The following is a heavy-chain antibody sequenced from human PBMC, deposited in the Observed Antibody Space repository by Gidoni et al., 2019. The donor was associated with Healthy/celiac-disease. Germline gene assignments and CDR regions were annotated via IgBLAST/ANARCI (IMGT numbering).Heavy chain of an antibody. CDR3: ARDPTPYYYDSSGYYVDY. V-gene: IGHV1-2*02. J-gene: IGHJ4*02. Sequence: QVQLVQSGAEVKKPGASVKVSCKASGYTFTGYYLHWVRQAPGQGLEWMGWINPNSGGTNYAQKFQGRVTMTRDTSISTAYMELSRLRSDDTAVYYCARDPTPYYYDSSGYYVDYWGQGTLVTVSS. CDR1: GYTFTGYY. D-gene: IGHD3-22*01. CDR2: INPNSGGT.